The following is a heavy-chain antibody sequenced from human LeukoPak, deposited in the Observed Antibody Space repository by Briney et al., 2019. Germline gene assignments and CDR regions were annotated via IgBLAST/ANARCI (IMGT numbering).Heavy chain of an antibody. V-gene: IGHV3-23*01. J-gene: IGHJ4*02. D-gene: IGHD3-22*01. Sequence: GGSLRLSSAASGFTFSSYAMSWVRQAPGKGLEWVSAISGSGGNTYYADSVNGRFTISRDNSKNTLYLQMNSQRAEDTAVYYCATRRADSSGFDHWGQGTLVTVSS. CDR2: ISGSGGNT. CDR3: ATRRADSSGFDH. CDR1: GFTFSSYA.